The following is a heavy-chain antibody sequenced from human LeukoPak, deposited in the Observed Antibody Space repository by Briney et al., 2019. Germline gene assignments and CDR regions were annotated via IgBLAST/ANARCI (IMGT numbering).Heavy chain of an antibody. CDR2: IRSKAYGGTT. J-gene: IGHJ4*02. Sequence: HSGGSLRLSCTASGFTFGDYAMSWVRQAPGKGLEWVGLIRSKAYGGTTEYAASVKGRFTISRDDSKSIAYLQMNSLKTEDTAVYYCTRSGQPGRGGGDFDYWGQGTLVTVSS. D-gene: IGHD1-26*01. V-gene: IGHV3-49*04. CDR1: GFTFGDYA. CDR3: TRSGQPGRGGGDFDY.